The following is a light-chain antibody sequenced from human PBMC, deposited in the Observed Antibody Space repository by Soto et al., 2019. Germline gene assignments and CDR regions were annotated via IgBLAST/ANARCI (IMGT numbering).Light chain of an antibody. V-gene: IGKV3-15*01. J-gene: IGKJ2*01. CDR1: QTVSSN. CDR2: GAS. Sequence: EIVMTQSPATPSLSPGERATLSCRASQTVSSNLAWYQQKPGQAPRLLIHGASTRATGVPARFSGSGSGTEFTLTISSLQSEDFAVYYCQQYHNWPPQYTFGQGTKLQIK. CDR3: QQYHNWPPQYT.